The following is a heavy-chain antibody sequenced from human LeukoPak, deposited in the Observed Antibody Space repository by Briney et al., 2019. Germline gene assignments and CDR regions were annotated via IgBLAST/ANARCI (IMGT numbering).Heavy chain of an antibody. D-gene: IGHD6-19*01. Sequence: PGGSLRLSRAASGFTFSSYAMSWVRQAPGKGLEWVSAISGSGGSTNYADSVKGRFTISRDNSKNTLYLQMNSLRAEDTAVYYCGSSGWYPYYFDYWGQGTLVTVSS. CDR3: GSSGWYPYYFDY. CDR2: ISGSGGST. V-gene: IGHV3-23*01. J-gene: IGHJ4*02. CDR1: GFTFSSYA.